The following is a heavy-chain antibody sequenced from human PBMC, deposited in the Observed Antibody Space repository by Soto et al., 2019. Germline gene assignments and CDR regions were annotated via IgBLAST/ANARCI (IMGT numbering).Heavy chain of an antibody. D-gene: IGHD6-13*01. V-gene: IGHV3-23*01. CDR2: ISGSGGST. Sequence: GALRLSCAASGFTFSSYAMSWVRQAPGKGLEWVSAISGSGGSTYYADSVKGRFTISRDNSKSTLYLQMNSLRAEDTAVYYCAKGPYSSSWEYYFDYWGQGTLVTVSS. CDR1: GFTFSSYA. CDR3: AKGPYSSSWEYYFDY. J-gene: IGHJ4*02.